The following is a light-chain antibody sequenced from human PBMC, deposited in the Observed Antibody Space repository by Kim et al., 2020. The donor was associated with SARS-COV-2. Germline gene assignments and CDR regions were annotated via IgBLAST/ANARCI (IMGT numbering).Light chain of an antibody. J-gene: IGLJ1*01. CDR1: SSDVGGYNY. V-gene: IGLV2-8*01. CDR3: SSYAGSKNV. CDR2: EVS. Sequence: QSALTQPPSASGSPGQSVTISCTETSSDVGGYNYVSWYQQHPGQAPKLMIYEVSKRPSGVPDRFSGSKSGNTASLTVSGLQAEDEADYYCSSYAGSKNVFGTGTKVTVL.